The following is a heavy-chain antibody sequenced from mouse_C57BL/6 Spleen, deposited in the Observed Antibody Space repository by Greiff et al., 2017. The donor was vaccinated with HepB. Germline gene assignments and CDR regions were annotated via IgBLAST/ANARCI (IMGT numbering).Heavy chain of an antibody. Sequence: QVQLQQSGAELVRPGASVKLSCKASGYTFTDYYINWVKQRPGQGLEWIARIYPGSGNTYYNEKFKGKATLTAEKSSSTAYMQLSSLTSEDSAVYFCATYPNYYGSSDYFDYWGQGTTLTVSS. CDR1: GYTFTDYY. D-gene: IGHD1-1*01. J-gene: IGHJ2*01. CDR3: ATYPNYYGSSDYFDY. CDR2: IYPGSGNT. V-gene: IGHV1-76*01.